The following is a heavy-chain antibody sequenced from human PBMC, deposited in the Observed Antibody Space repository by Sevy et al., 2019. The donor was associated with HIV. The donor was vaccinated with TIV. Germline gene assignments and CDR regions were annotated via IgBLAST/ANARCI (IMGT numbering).Heavy chain of an antibody. CDR3: ASYYGSGTYFDY. D-gene: IGHD3-10*01. V-gene: IGHV4-59*13. CDR1: GGSISGYY. J-gene: IGHJ4*02. Sequence: SETLSLTCTVSGGSISGYYWSWIRQPPGKGLEWIGYIYYSGSTNYNPSLKSRVTISVATSKIQFSLKLCSVTAAYTAVYYCASYYGSGTYFDYWGQGTLVTVSS. CDR2: IYYSGST.